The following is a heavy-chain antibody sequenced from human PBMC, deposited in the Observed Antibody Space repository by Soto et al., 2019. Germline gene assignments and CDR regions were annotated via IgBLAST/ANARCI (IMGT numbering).Heavy chain of an antibody. CDR3: ARVLVVVAATRWHYYYYMDV. CDR1: GGSISSYY. CDR2: IYYSGST. D-gene: IGHD2-15*01. V-gene: IGHV4-59*01. J-gene: IGHJ6*03. Sequence: SETLSLTCTVSGGSISSYYWSWIRQPPGKGLEWIGYIYYSGSTNYNPSLKGRVTISVDTSKNQFSLKLSSVTAADTAVYYCARVLVVVAATRWHYYYYMDVWGKGTTVTVSS.